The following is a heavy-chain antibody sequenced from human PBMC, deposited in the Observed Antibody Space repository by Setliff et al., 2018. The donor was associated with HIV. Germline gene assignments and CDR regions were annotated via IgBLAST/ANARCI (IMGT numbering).Heavy chain of an antibody. Sequence: PSETLSLTCTVSGGSISTSRHYWGWIRQPPGKGREWSGSIYYTGSTYYNPSLTSRVTISVDTSKNPFSLKLSSVTAADTAVYYCARVCPPMLRITMIGGAFDIWGQGKMVTVSS. CDR2: IYYTGST. CDR1: GGSISTSRHY. V-gene: IGHV4-39*07. D-gene: IGHD3-22*01. J-gene: IGHJ3*02. CDR3: ARVCPPMLRITMIGGAFDI.